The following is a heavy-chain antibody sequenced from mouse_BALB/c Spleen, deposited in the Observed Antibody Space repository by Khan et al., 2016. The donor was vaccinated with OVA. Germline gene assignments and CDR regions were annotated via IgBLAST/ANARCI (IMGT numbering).Heavy chain of an antibody. Sequence: VQLQQSGPGLLKPSQSLSPTCTVTGYSITSDYAGNWIRQFPGNKLEWMAYISYSGSTTYSPSLRSRIPIPRDTSKNQFLLHLNSVTTRDTAAYYCASEWLLLRYPGYLDYWGQGTTVTVAS. J-gene: IGHJ2*01. V-gene: IGHV3-2*02. CDR1: GYSITSDYA. D-gene: IGHD1-1*01. CDR2: ISYSGST. CDR3: ASEWLLLRYPGYLDY.